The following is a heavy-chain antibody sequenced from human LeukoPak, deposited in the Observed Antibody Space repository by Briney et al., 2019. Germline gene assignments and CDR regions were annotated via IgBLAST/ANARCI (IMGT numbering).Heavy chain of an antibody. V-gene: IGHV4-30-2*01. J-gene: IGHJ4*02. D-gene: IGHD5-18*01. CDR1: GGSISSGDYS. Sequence: KPSQTLSLTCAVSGGSISSGDYSWSWIRQPPGKGLEWIGYIYLSGSTYYNPSLKIRVTISVDRSKNQFSLKLSSVTAADTAVYYCARRYSYGYRSFDYWAREPWSPSPQ. CDR3: ARRYSYGYRSFDY. CDR2: IYLSGST.